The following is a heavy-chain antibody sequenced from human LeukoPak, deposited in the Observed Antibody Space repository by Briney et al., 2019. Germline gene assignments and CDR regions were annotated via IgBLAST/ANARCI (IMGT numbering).Heavy chain of an antibody. J-gene: IGHJ4*02. V-gene: IGHV3-30*18. CDR2: ISYDGSNK. CDR1: GFTFSSYG. Sequence: GGSLRLSCAASGFTFSSYGMHWVRQAPGKGLEWVAVISYDGSNKYYADSVKGRFTISRDNSKNTLYLQMNSLRAEDTAVYYCAEDKWYQLRYYFDYWGQGTLVTVSS. D-gene: IGHD2-15*01. CDR3: AEDKWYQLRYYFDY.